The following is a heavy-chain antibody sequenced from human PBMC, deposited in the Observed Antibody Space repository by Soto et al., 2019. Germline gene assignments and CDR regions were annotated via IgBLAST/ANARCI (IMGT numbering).Heavy chain of an antibody. CDR3: ARDRSIRLWRLDY. Sequence: SETLSLTCVVSGYSISSAYYWGWIRQPPGEGLEWIGTIYKSGNIYYNPSLKSRVTISLDTSKNQFSLKLSSVTAADTAVYYCARDRSIRLWRLDYWGQGILVTVSS. D-gene: IGHD3-10*01. CDR1: GYSISSAYY. V-gene: IGHV4-38-2*02. J-gene: IGHJ4*02. CDR2: IYKSGNI.